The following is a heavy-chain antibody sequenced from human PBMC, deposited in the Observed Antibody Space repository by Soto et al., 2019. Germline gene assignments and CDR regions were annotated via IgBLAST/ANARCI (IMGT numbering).Heavy chain of an antibody. CDR1: GYTFTSYG. D-gene: IGHD3-10*02. J-gene: IGHJ4*02. V-gene: IGHV1-18*04. Sequence: ASVKVSCKASGYTFTSYGISWVRQAPGQGLEWMGWISAYNGNTNYAQKLQGRVTMTTDTSTSTAYMELRSLRSDDTAVYYCARDQMRVFATPTPFDYWGQGTQVTVSS. CDR3: ARDQMRVFATPTPFDY. CDR2: ISAYNGNT.